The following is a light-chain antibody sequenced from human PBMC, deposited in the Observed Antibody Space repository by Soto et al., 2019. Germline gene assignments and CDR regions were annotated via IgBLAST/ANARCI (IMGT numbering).Light chain of an antibody. Sequence: DIQMTQSPSSLSASVGDRVTITCRASQSISSYLNWYQQKPGKAPKLLIYAASSLQSGVPSRFSGSGSGTDFTLTISSLQPEDFATYYGQHSYSTLWTFGQGTKVEIK. CDR1: QSISSY. J-gene: IGKJ1*01. V-gene: IGKV1-39*01. CDR3: QHSYSTLWT. CDR2: AAS.